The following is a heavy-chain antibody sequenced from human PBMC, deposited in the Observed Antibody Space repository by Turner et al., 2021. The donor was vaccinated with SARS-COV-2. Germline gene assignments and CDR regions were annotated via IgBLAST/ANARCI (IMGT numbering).Heavy chain of an antibody. CDR3: ASALVYPLGGYEGFDY. D-gene: IGHD5-12*01. CDR2: VIPFFGTA. CDR1: GGTFSSYA. J-gene: IGHJ4*02. Sequence: QVQLVQSGGEVKKTGSSVKVFCKASGGTFSSYAISRVRQAPGQGLEWKAEVIPFFGTANGGQKFQGTVTITADESTSTAYMELSSLRSEDTAVYYCASALVYPLGGYEGFDYWGQGTLVTVSS. V-gene: IGHV1-69*01.